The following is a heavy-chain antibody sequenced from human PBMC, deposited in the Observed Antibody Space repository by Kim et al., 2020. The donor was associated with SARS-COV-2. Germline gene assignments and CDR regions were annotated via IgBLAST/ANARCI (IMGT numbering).Heavy chain of an antibody. CDR1: GYSFTSYW. CDR3: ARGSSGPPQYYYYGMDV. D-gene: IGHD6-6*01. V-gene: IGHV5-10-1*01. J-gene: IGHJ6*02. Sequence: GESLKISCKGSGYSFTSYWISWVRQMPGKGLEWMGRIDPSDSYTNYSPSFQGHVTISADKSISTAYLQWSSLKASDTAMYYCARGSSGPPQYYYYGMDVWGQGTTVTVSS. CDR2: IDPSDSYT.